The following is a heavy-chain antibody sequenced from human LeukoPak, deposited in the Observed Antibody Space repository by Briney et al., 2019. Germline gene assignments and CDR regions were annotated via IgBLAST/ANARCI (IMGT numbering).Heavy chain of an antibody. CDR2: MNPNSGNT. D-gene: IGHD6-13*01. V-gene: IGHV1-8*02. Sequence: ASVKVSCKASGYTFTSYDINWVRQATGQGLEWMGWMNPNSGNTGYAQKFQGRVTMARNTSISTAYMEPSSLRSEDTAVYYCARLINSSSWLSYYYYYYYMDVWGKGTTVTISS. CDR3: ARLINSSSWLSYYYYYYYMDV. CDR1: GYTFTSYD. J-gene: IGHJ6*03.